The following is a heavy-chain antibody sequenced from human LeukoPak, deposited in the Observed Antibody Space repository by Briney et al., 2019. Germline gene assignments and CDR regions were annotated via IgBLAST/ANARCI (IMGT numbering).Heavy chain of an antibody. Sequence: PGGSLRLSCEASGFTFSSYGMQWVRQAPGKGLEWVAFIGYDGNKIYYAVSVKGRFTISRDNSKNTLYLQMNSLKSEDTAVYYCAKDHKREGNRYFDYWGQGTLVTVSS. V-gene: IGHV3-30*02. J-gene: IGHJ4*02. CDR3: AKDHKREGNRYFDY. CDR2: IGYDGNKI. CDR1: GFTFSSYG.